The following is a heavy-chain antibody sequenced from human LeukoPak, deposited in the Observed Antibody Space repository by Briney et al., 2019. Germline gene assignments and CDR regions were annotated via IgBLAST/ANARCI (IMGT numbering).Heavy chain of an antibody. CDR2: IYDSGST. CDR1: GASISSGDYC. V-gene: IGHV4-30-4*01. J-gene: IGHJ3*02. D-gene: IGHD2-15*01. CDR3: ARDCSGGSCYGAFDI. Sequence: PSETLSLTCTVSGASISSGDYCWSWIRQPPGKGLEWIGYIYDSGSTYYNPSLKSRITISVDTSENRFSLKLSSVTATDTAVYYCARDCSGGSCYGAFDIWGQGTMVTVSS.